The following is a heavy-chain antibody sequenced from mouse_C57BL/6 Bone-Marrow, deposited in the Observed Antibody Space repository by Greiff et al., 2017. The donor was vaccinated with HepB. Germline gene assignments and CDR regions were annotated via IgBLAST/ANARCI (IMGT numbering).Heavy chain of an antibody. CDR3: AKHGYYYYYAMDY. Sequence: QVHVKQSGPGLVQPSQSLSITCTVSGFSLTSYGVHWVRQSPGKGLEWLGVIWRGGSTDYNAAFMSRLSITKDNSKSQVFFKMNSLQADDTAIYYCAKHGYYYYYAMDYWGQGTSVTVSS. CDR1: GFSLTSYG. CDR2: IWRGGST. D-gene: IGHD2-3*01. J-gene: IGHJ4*01. V-gene: IGHV2-5*01.